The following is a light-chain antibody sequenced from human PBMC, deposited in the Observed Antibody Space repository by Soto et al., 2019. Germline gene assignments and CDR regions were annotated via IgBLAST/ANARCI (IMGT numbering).Light chain of an antibody. CDR2: KAS. Sequence: DIQMTQSPSTLSGSVGDRVTIICRASQTISSWLAWYQQKPGKAPKLLIYKASTLKSGVPSRFSGSGSGTEFTLTISSLQPDDFATYYCQHYNSYSWTFGQGTKVDIK. J-gene: IGKJ1*01. V-gene: IGKV1-5*03. CDR1: QTISSW. CDR3: QHYNSYSWT.